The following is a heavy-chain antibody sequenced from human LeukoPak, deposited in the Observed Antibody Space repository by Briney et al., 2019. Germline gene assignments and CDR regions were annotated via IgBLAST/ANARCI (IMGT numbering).Heavy chain of an antibody. D-gene: IGHD2-2*02. CDR2: INTNTGNP. Sequence: ASVKVSCKASGYTFTSYAMNWVRQAPGQGLEWMGWINTNTGNPTYAQGFTGRFVFSLDTSVSTAYLQISSLKAEDTAVYYCARVHSPGIHIPLDYWGQGTLVTVSS. CDR3: ARVHSPGIHIPLDY. V-gene: IGHV7-4-1*02. J-gene: IGHJ4*02. CDR1: GYTFTSYA.